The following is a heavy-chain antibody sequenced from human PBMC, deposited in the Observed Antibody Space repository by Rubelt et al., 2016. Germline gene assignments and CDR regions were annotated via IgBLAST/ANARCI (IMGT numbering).Heavy chain of an antibody. CDR2: ISYSGST. CDR1: GGSISSGSFY. D-gene: IGHD4-17*01. Sequence: QVQLQESGPGLVKPSQTLSLTCTVSGGSISSGSFYWSWLRQHPGKGLEWIGYISYSGSTDYNPSLTRRVTISIDTSKNQFSLQRRSVTAADTAVYYCGASNSELGGTYGDYRHWGQGTLVTVSS. J-gene: IGHJ4*02. V-gene: IGHV4-30-4*08. CDR3: GASNSELGGTYGDYRH.